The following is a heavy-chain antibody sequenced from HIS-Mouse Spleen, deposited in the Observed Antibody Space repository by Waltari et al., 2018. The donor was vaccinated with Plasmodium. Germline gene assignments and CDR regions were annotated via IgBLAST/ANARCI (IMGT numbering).Heavy chain of an antibody. J-gene: IGHJ2*01. CDR2: IKQDGSEK. D-gene: IGHD6-13*01. CDR1: GFPFSSYW. V-gene: IGHV3-7*01. Sequence: EVQLVKSGGGLVQPGGSLRLSCAASGFPFSSYWMSWVRQAPGKGLEWVANIKQDGSEKYYVDSVKGRFTISRDNAKNSLYLQMNSLRAEDTAVYYCASSWYWYFDLWGRGTLVTVSS. CDR3: ASSWYWYFDL.